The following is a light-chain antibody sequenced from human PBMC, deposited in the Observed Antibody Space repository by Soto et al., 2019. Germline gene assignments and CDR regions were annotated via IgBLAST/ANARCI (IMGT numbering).Light chain of an antibody. CDR3: QQTYSTPLT. V-gene: IGKV1-39*01. CDR1: QYISIR. J-gene: IGKJ4*01. CDR2: SAS. Sequence: DIEMTQSPSFLSASVGDRVSVTCQISQYISIRLNWYQQKPGKAPKLLIYSASTLQSGVPSRFSGSRSETDFTLTISSLQPEDFATYYCQQTYSTPLTFGGGTKVEIK.